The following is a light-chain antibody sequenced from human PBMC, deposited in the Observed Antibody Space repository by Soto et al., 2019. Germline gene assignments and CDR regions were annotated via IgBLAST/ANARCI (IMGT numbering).Light chain of an antibody. CDR1: QSISSY. J-gene: IGKJ1*01. CDR2: DAS. Sequence: EIVLTQSPATLSLSPGERATLSSRACQSISSYLAWYQHKPAQAPRLLIYDASTRAAGIPARFSGSGSGTDFTLTISSLEPEDFAVYFCQLRSNWPPTWTFGQGTKVEVK. CDR3: QLRSNWPPTWT. V-gene: IGKV3-11*01.